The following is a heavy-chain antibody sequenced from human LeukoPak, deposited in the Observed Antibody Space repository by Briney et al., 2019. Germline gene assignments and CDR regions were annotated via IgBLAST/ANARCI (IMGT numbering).Heavy chain of an antibody. CDR2: INHSGST. CDR1: GGSFSGYY. J-gene: IGHJ4*02. CDR3: ARFHSSGSFRY. Sequence: SETLSLTCAVYGGSFSGYYWSWIRQPPGKGLEWIGEINHSGSTNYNPSLKSRVTISVDTSKNQSSLKLSSVTAADTAVYYCARFHSSGSFRYWGQGTLVTVSS. V-gene: IGHV4-34*01. D-gene: IGHD6-19*01.